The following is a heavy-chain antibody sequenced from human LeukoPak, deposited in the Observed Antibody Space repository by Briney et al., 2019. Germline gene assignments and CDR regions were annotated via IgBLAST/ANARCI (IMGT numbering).Heavy chain of an antibody. J-gene: IGHJ3*02. CDR2: IYPGDSDT. V-gene: IGHV5-51*01. D-gene: IGHD6-19*01. Sequence: GESLKISCKGSGYRFTNYWIGWVRQMPGKGPEWMGIIYPGDSDTRYSPSFQGQVTISADKSISTAYLQWSSLKASDTAMYYCARGPIAVAGTKDDAFDIWGQGTMVTVSS. CDR1: GYRFTNYW. CDR3: ARGPIAVAGTKDDAFDI.